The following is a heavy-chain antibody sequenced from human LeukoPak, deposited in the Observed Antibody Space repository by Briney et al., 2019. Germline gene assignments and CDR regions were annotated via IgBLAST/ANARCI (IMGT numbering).Heavy chain of an antibody. Sequence: GGSLRLSCAASGFSFSSYEMNWVRQAPGKGLEWVSYISRSGSTIYYADSVKGRFTISRDNAKDTLFLQMTSLRVEDTAVYSCASLLTPYHGSGGGGVDVWGQGTTVTVSS. V-gene: IGHV3-48*03. CDR3: ASLLTPYHGSGGGGVDV. CDR1: GFSFSSYE. J-gene: IGHJ6*02. CDR2: ISRSGSTI. D-gene: IGHD3-10*01.